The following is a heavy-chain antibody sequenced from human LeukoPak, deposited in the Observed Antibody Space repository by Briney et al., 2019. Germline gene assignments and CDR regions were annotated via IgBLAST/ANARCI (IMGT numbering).Heavy chain of an antibody. D-gene: IGHD2-15*01. V-gene: IGHV3-30*02. CDR3: AKDDIVVVVAATIDY. J-gene: IGHJ4*02. Sequence: GGSLRLSCAASGFTFSSYGMHWVRQAPGKGLEWVAFIRYDGSNKYYADSVKGQFTISRDNSKNTLYLQMNSLRAEDMAVYYCAKDDIVVVVAATIDYWGQGTLVTVSS. CDR1: GFTFSSYG. CDR2: IRYDGSNK.